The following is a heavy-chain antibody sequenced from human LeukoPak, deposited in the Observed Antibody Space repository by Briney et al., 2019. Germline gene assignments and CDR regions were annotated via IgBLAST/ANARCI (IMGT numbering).Heavy chain of an antibody. J-gene: IGHJ3*02. D-gene: IGHD6-13*01. CDR1: GGSISSYY. CDR3: ARGIAAAGDDAFDI. Sequence: SETLSLPCTVSGGSISSYYWSWLRQPAGKGLEWIGRIYTSGSTNYNPSLKSRVTMSVDTSKNQFSLKLSSVTAADTAVYYCARGIAAAGDDAFDIWGQGTMVTVSS. CDR2: IYTSGST. V-gene: IGHV4-4*07.